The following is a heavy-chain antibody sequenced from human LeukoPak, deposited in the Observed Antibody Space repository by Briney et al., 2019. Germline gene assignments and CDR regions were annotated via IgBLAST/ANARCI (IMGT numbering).Heavy chain of an antibody. Sequence: SETLSLTCTVSGGSISSYYWSWIRQPARKGLEWIGRIYTSGSTNYNPSLKSRVTMSVDTSKNQFSLKLSSVTAADTAVYYCARDEYSSSSFDYWGQGTLVTVSS. CDR2: IYTSGST. CDR1: GGSISSYY. CDR3: ARDEYSSSSFDY. V-gene: IGHV4-4*07. J-gene: IGHJ4*02. D-gene: IGHD6-6*01.